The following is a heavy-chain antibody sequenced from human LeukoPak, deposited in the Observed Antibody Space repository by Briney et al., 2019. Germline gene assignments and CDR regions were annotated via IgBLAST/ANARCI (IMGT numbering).Heavy chain of an antibody. Sequence: ASVKVSCKASGYTFTSYYMHWVRQAPGQGLEWMGITNPSGGSTSYAQKFQGRVTMTRDMSTSTVYMELSSLRSEDTAVYYCARVGYYDSSGHHDAFDIWGQGAMVTVSS. CDR1: GYTFTSYY. J-gene: IGHJ3*02. V-gene: IGHV1-46*01. CDR3: ARVGYYDSSGHHDAFDI. D-gene: IGHD3-22*01. CDR2: TNPSGGST.